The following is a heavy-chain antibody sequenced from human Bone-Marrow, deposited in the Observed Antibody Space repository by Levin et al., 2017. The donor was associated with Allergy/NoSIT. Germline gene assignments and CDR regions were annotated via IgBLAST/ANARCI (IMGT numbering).Heavy chain of an antibody. D-gene: IGHD3-9*01. V-gene: IGHV3-49*03. CDR2: IRSKAYGGTT. CDR3: TRVCVGDHFDWLPTEPYYFDY. J-gene: IGHJ4*02. Sequence: PGGSLRLSCTASGFTFGDYAMSWFRQAPGKGLEWVGFIRSKAYGGTTEYAASVKGRFTISRDDSKSIAYLQMNSLKTEDTAVYYCTRVCVGDHFDWLPTEPYYFDYWGQGTLVTVSS. CDR1: GFTFGDYA.